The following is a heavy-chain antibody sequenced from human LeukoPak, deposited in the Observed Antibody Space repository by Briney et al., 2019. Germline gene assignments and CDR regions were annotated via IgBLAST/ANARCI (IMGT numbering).Heavy chain of an antibody. CDR1: GGSISSYY. J-gene: IGHJ4*02. D-gene: IGHD4-23*01. Sequence: PSETLSLTCTVSGGSISSYYWSWIRQPPGKGLEWIGYIYYSGSTNYNPSLKGRVTISVDTSKNQFSLKLSSVTAADTAVYYCARQPTYGGNSDLFDYWGQGTLVTVSS. CDR2: IYYSGST. V-gene: IGHV4-59*08. CDR3: ARQPTYGGNSDLFDY.